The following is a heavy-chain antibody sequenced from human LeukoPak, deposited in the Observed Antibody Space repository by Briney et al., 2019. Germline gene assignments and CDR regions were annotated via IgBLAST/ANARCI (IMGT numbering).Heavy chain of an antibody. D-gene: IGHD5-18*01. CDR1: GGSISSYY. J-gene: IGHJ4*02. CDR2: IYTSGST. V-gene: IGHV4-4*07. Sequence: SETLSLTCTVAGGSISSYYWSWIRQPAGKGLEWIGRIYTSGSTNYNPSLKSRVTISVDTSKNQFSLKLSSVTAADTAVYYCARGDRSYGYVYWGQGTLVTVSS. CDR3: ARGDRSYGYVY.